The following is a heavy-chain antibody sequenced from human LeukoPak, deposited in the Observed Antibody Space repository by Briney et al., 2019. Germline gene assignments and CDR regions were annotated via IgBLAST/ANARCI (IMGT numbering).Heavy chain of an antibody. CDR1: GFTFSNYG. CDR3: AREPSSGPYSSGWPGNCFDP. J-gene: IGHJ5*02. CDR2: IWYDGSNK. D-gene: IGHD6-19*01. Sequence: PGGSLRLSCAASGFTFSNYGMHWVRQGPGKGLEWVAVIWYDGSNKWYTDSVKGRFTISRDNSKNTVYLQMNSLRAEDTAVYYCAREPSSGPYSSGWPGNCFDPWGRGTLVTVSS. V-gene: IGHV3-33*01.